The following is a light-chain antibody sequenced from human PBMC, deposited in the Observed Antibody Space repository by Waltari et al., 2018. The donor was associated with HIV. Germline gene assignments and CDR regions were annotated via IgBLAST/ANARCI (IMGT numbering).Light chain of an antibody. Sequence: QSALTQPRSVSGSPGQSVTISCTGANSDVGAYDYVSWYQHHPDKAPKRIIYDVTKRPAGVPDRFSGSKSGNTASLTISGLQADDEADYYCCSYAGTYIFYVFGTGTKVTVL. V-gene: IGLV2-11*01. CDR2: DVT. CDR3: CSYAGTYIFYV. CDR1: NSDVGAYDY. J-gene: IGLJ1*01.